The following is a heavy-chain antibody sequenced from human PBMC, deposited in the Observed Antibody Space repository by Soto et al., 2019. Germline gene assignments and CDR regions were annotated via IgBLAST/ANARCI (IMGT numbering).Heavy chain of an antibody. V-gene: IGHV3-23*01. CDR2: ISGSGGST. J-gene: IGHJ4*02. D-gene: IGHD3-22*01. CDR3: AKDATAHYYDSSGYSAGFDY. CDR1: GFTFSSYA. Sequence: GGSLRLSCAASGFTFSSYAMSWVRQAPGKGLEWVSAISGSGGSTYEADSVKGRFTISRDNSKNTLYLQMNSLRAEDTAVYYCAKDATAHYYDSSGYSAGFDYWGQGTLVTVSS.